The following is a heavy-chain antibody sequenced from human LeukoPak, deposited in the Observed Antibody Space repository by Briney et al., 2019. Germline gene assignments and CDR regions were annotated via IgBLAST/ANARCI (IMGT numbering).Heavy chain of an antibody. V-gene: IGHV3-23*01. CDR3: ATPLSGTYYRPLEY. CDR2: ISGSGDST. Sequence: GESLRLSCTASGFTFSSYAITWVRQAPGKGLEWVSGISGSGDSTYYADSVKGRFTISRDNSKNTVCLQMSSLRVEDTAVYYCATPLSGTYYRPLEYWGQGTVVTVSS. J-gene: IGHJ4*02. CDR1: GFTFSSYA. D-gene: IGHD1-26*01.